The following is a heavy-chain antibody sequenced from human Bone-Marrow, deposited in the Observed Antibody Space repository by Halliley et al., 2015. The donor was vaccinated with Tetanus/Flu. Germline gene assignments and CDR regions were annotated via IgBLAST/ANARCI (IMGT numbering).Heavy chain of an antibody. D-gene: IGHD2-2*01. CDR1: GFNFNNYD. CDR2: IGGDAGST. V-gene: IGHV3-23*01. CDR3: AKDRRSKGVYYCGRAL. J-gene: IGHJ6*02. Sequence: SLRLSCAASGFNFNNYDMTWVRQAPGKGLEWVSGIGGDAGSTYYADSVKGRFTISRDNSKNPLYLQMSSLRAEDTAVYYCAKDRRSKGVYYCGRALWGQGPAVPVSS.